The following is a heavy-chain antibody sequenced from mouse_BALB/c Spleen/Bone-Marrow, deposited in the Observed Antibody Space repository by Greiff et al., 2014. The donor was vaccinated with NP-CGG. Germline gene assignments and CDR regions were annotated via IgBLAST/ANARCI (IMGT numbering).Heavy chain of an antibody. J-gene: IGHJ3*01. Sequence: VQLKHSGAELVKPGASVKLSCTASGFNIKDTYMHWVKQRPEQGLEWIGRIDPANGNTKYDPKFQGKATTTADTSSNTAYLQLSSLTSEDTAVYYCAAYYYGSSQFAYWGQGTLVTVSA. D-gene: IGHD1-1*01. V-gene: IGHV14-3*02. CDR1: GFNIKDTY. CDR3: AAYYYGSSQFAY. CDR2: IDPANGNT.